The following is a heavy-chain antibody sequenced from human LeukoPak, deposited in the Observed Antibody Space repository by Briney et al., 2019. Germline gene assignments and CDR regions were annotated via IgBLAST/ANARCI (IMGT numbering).Heavy chain of an antibody. D-gene: IGHD3-10*01. CDR3: ARHPTMVRMAV. J-gene: IGHJ6*02. CDR1: GYSFTSSW. CDR2: IYPVDSDT. V-gene: IGHV5-51*01. Sequence: GESLKISCKGSGYSFTSSWIGWVRQVPGKGLGLMGVIYPVDSDTRYSPSFQGQVTISADKSISTASLQWSSLKASDTAMYYCARHPTMVRMAVWGQATTATVSS.